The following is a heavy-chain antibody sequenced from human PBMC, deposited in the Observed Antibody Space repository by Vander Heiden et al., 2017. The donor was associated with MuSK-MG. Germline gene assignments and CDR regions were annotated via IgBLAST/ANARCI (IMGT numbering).Heavy chain of an antibody. CDR2: IRSKANSYAT. V-gene: IGHV3-73*02. J-gene: IGHJ4*02. CDR1: GCTFSGSA. Sequence: EVQLVESGGGLVQPGGSLKLSCAASGCTFSGSAMHWVRQASGKGLEWVGRIRSKANSYATAYAASVKGRFTISRDDSKNTAYLQMNSLKTEDTAVYYCTSLGNDPDYWGQGTLVTVSS. D-gene: IGHD1-1*01. CDR3: TSLGNDPDY.